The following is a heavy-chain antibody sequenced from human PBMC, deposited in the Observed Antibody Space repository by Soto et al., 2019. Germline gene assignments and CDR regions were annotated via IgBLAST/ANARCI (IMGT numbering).Heavy chain of an antibody. Sequence: PGGSLRLSCVASGFTVDAYAMHWVRQAPGKGLEWVSGISANGDNVDYADSVKGRFTVSRDNAKNSLFLQMNSLRPEDTALDYCAKDMKWGVMTTIHYFDYWGQGT. J-gene: IGHJ4*02. CDR2: ISANGDNV. V-gene: IGHV3-9*01. D-gene: IGHD2-21*02. CDR1: GFTVDAYA. CDR3: AKDMKWGVMTTIHYFDY.